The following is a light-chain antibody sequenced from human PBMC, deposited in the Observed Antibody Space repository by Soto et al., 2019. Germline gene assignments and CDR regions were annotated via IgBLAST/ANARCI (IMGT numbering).Light chain of an antibody. V-gene: IGKV3-11*02. Sequence: EIVLTQSPGTLSLSPGERATLSCRASQRVSASYLAWYQQKPGQAPRLLIYGAINRATGVPARFSGSGSGRDFTLTITSLEPEDFAVYYCQQRSTWLYTFGQGTKLEV. CDR2: GAI. CDR1: QRVSASY. J-gene: IGKJ2*01. CDR3: QQRSTWLYT.